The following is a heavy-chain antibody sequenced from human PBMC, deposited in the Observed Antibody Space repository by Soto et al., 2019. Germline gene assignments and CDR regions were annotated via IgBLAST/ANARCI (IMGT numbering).Heavy chain of an antibody. CDR2: IIPIFGTA. J-gene: IGHJ6*02. D-gene: IGHD4-4*01. CDR1: GCTFSSYA. Sequence: ASVKVSFKASGCTFSSYAISWVRQAPGQGLEWMGGIIPIFGTANYAQKFQGRVTITADESTSTAYMELGSLRSEDTAVYYCARGGGSNVDYYYGMDVWGQGTTVTVSS. CDR3: ARGGGSNVDYYYGMDV. V-gene: IGHV1-69*13.